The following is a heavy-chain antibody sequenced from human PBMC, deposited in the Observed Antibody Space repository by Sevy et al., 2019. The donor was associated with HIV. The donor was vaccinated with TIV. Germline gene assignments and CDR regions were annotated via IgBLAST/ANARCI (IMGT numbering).Heavy chain of an antibody. CDR3: AKNRPPGGCYFSRNAMDV. J-gene: IGHJ6*02. CDR1: GFSFRSYD. Sequence: GGSLRLSCAASGFSFRSYDMHWVRQAPGKGLEWVAIISYDGNYRHYADSVRGRFTMSRDNSKNTMYLQMNGLSIEDMAVYYCAKNRPPGGCYFSRNAMDVWGRGTTVTVSS. D-gene: IGHD3-16*01. V-gene: IGHV3-30*18. CDR2: ISYDGNYR.